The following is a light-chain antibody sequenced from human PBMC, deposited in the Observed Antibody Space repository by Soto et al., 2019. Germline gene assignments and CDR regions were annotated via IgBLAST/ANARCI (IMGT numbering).Light chain of an antibody. V-gene: IGKV1-9*01. CDR2: SIS. J-gene: IGKJ2*01. CDR1: QGVTNS. CDR3: QQLYTYPHT. Sequence: IQVTQSPSFLSASVGDRVTITCRTSQGVTNSFAWYQQKSGKAPRLLIYSISSLKSGVPSRFSGSGSGTEFTLTISSLQPEDFATYYCQQLYTYPHTFGPGTQLEI.